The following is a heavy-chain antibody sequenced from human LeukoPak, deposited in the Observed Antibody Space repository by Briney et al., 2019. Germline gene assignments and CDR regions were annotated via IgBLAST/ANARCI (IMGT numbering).Heavy chain of an antibody. CDR3: AKRDTAMVTGSLFDY. Sequence: PGGSLRLSCAASGFTFSSYGMHWVRQAPGKGLEWVAFIRYDGSNKYYADSVKGRFTISRDNSKNTLYLLMNSLRAEDTAVYYCAKRDTAMVTGSLFDYWGQGTLVTVSS. V-gene: IGHV3-30*02. J-gene: IGHJ4*02. CDR2: IRYDGSNK. CDR1: GFTFSSYG. D-gene: IGHD5-18*01.